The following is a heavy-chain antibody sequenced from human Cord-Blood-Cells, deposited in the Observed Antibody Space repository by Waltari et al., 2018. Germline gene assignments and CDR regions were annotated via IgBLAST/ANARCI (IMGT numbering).Heavy chain of an antibody. CDR3: ARLRGYLSWYHFDY. V-gene: IGHV1-2*04. D-gene: IGHD3-10*01. CDR1: GYTFTGYY. Sequence: QVQLVQSGAEVKKPGASVKVSCKASGYTFTGYYMHWVRPAPGQGLEWMGWINPNSGGTNYAQKFQGWVTMTRDTSISTAYMELSRLRSDDTAVYYCARLRGYLSWYHFDYWGQGTLVTVSS. J-gene: IGHJ4*02. CDR2: INPNSGGT.